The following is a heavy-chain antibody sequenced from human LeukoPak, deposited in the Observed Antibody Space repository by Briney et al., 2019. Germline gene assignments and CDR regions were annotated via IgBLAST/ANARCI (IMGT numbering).Heavy chain of an antibody. Sequence: GESLKISCKGSGYSFTSYWIGWVRQMPGKGLEWMGIIYPGDSDTRYSPSFQGQVTISADKSISTAYLQWSSLKASDTAMYYCARHPPRLRYFDWLSGFDPGGQGTLVTVSS. V-gene: IGHV5-51*01. D-gene: IGHD3-9*01. CDR3: ARHPPRLRYFDWLSGFDP. CDR1: GYSFTSYW. J-gene: IGHJ5*02. CDR2: IYPGDSDT.